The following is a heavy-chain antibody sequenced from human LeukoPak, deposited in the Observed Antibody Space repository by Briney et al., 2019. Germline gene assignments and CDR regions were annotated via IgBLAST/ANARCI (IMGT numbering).Heavy chain of an antibody. V-gene: IGHV4-39*07. CDR3: ARSYYDSSGYYYEGY. J-gene: IGHJ4*02. CDR1: GGSISSSSYY. Sequence: SETLSLTCTVSGGSISSSSYYWGWLRQPPGTGLEWIGSIYYSGSTYYNPSLKSRVTISVDTSKNQFSLKLSSVTAADTAVYYCARSYYDSSGYYYEGYWGQGTLVTVSS. CDR2: IYYSGST. D-gene: IGHD3-22*01.